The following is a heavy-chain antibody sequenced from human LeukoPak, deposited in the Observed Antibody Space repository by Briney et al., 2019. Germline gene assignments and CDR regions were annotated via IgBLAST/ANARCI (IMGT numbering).Heavy chain of an antibody. J-gene: IGHJ4*02. CDR2: IYYSGST. Sequence: SETLSLTCTVSGGCISSSYWSWIRQPPGKGLEWIGYIYYSGSTNCNPSLKSRVTISVDTSKNQFSLKLSSVTAADTAVYYCARQRGSSSSWYFDYWGQGTLVTVSS. D-gene: IGHD6-13*01. V-gene: IGHV4-59*08. CDR3: ARQRGSSSSWYFDY. CDR1: GGCISSSY.